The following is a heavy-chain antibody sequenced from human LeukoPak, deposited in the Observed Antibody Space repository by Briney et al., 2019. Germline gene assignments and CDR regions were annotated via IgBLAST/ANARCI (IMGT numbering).Heavy chain of an antibody. CDR1: GFTFSTYW. Sequence: QPGGSLRLSCAASGFTFSTYWMSWVRQAPGKGLEWVANIKQDGSEKYYVDSVKGQFTISRDNAKNSLYLQMNSLRAEDTAMYYCARDSAGNDYWGQGTLVTVSS. J-gene: IGHJ4*02. D-gene: IGHD6-13*01. V-gene: IGHV3-7*01. CDR3: ARDSAGNDY. CDR2: IKQDGSEK.